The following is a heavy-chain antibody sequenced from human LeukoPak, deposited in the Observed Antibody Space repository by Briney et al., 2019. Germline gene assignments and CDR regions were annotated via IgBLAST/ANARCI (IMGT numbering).Heavy chain of an antibody. CDR3: AREKQDVIVVVPAATNYGMDV. J-gene: IGHJ6*02. CDR1: GGSFSGYY. D-gene: IGHD2-2*01. CDR2: INHSGST. V-gene: IGHV4-34*01. Sequence: SETLSLTCAVYGGSFSGYYWSWIRQPPGKGLEWIGEINHSGSTNYNSSLKSRVTISVDTSKNQFSLKLSSVTAADTAAYYCAREKQDVIVVVPAATNYGMDVWGQGTTVTVSS.